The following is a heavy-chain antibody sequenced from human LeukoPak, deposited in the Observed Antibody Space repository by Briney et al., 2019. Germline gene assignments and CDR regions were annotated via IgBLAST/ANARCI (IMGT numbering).Heavy chain of an antibody. CDR3: ARRQIYFDY. Sequence: PSETLSLTCNVSGGSLSPYYWSWIRQPPGKGLEWIGYIFSSGSTNYSPSLKSRVTISVDTSRNQFSLKLSSVTAADTAVYYCARRQIYFDYWGQGTLVTVSS. J-gene: IGHJ4*02. CDR2: IFSSGST. CDR1: GGSLSPYY. V-gene: IGHV4-4*09.